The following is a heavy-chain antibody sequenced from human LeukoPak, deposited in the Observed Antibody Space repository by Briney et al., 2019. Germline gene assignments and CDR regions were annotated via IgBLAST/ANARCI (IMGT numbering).Heavy chain of an antibody. Sequence: PSETLSLTCTVSGGSISSYYWSWIRQPAGKGLEWIGRIYTSGSTNYNPSLKSRVTMSVDTSKNQFSLKLSSVTAADTAVYYCARAGVMPLDYYYYMDVWGKGTTVTVSS. D-gene: IGHD3-16*01. V-gene: IGHV4-4*07. CDR1: GGSISSYY. J-gene: IGHJ6*03. CDR3: ARAGVMPLDYYYYMDV. CDR2: IYTSGST.